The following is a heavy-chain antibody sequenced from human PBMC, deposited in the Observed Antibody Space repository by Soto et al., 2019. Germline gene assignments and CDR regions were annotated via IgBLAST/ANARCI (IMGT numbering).Heavy chain of an antibody. Sequence: PSETLSLTCSVSGGSISSYYWNWIRQAPGKGLEWIGYISNSGTSYYNPSLRGRATISADTSKNQFSLKMTSVTAADTAVYFCARERFTMTGGVITTAWFDPWGPGTRVTSPQ. D-gene: IGHD3-16*02. V-gene: IGHV4-59*01. J-gene: IGHJ5*02. CDR3: ARERFTMTGGVITTAWFDP. CDR2: ISNSGTS. CDR1: GGSISSYY.